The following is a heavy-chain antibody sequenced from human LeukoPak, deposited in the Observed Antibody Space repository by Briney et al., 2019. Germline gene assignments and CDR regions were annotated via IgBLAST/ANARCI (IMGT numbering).Heavy chain of an antibody. V-gene: IGHV3-74*01. D-gene: IGHD1-14*01. J-gene: IGHJ4*02. CDR3: ARDFMYNTLCTGC. Sequence: GGSLRLSCAASGFTVSSSYMSWVRQAPGKGLEWVSRINIDGSSTNYADSVKGRFTISRDNAKNTLYLQMNSLRAEDTAVYYCARDFMYNTLCTGCWGQGTLVTVSS. CDR1: GFTVSSSY. CDR2: INIDGSST.